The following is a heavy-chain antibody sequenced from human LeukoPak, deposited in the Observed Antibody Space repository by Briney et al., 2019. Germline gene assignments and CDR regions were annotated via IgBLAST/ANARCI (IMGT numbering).Heavy chain of an antibody. CDR1: GFTFSSFA. CDR2: ISDGGGST. V-gene: IGHV3-23*01. Sequence: GGSLRLSCAASGFTFSSFAMSWVRQAPGKGLEWVSAISDGGGSTYYADSVKGRITISRDNSKHTLYLQINSLRAEDTAIYYCAKDAPSSWTNFDYWGQGTLVTVSS. D-gene: IGHD6-13*01. J-gene: IGHJ4*02. CDR3: AKDAPSSWTNFDY.